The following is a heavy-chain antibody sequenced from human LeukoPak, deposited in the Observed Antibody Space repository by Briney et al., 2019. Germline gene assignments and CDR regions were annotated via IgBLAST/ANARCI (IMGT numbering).Heavy chain of an antibody. Sequence: SETLSLTCAVYGGSFSGYYWSWIRQPPGKGLEWIGEINHSGSTNYNPSLKSRVTISVDTSKSQFSLQLNSMTPEDTAVYYCARVVGGRGYFDYWGQGILVTVSS. V-gene: IGHV4-34*01. D-gene: IGHD1-26*01. CDR1: GGSFSGYY. CDR2: INHSGST. CDR3: ARVVGGRGYFDY. J-gene: IGHJ4*02.